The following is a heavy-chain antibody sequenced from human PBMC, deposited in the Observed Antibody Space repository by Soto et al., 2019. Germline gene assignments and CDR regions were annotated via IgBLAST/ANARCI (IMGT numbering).Heavy chain of an antibody. CDR1: GGSVNSGNYY. D-gene: IGHD1-1*01. Sequence: EQLQQWGAGLLKPSETLSLTCAVSGGSVNSGNYYWSWIRQPPGKGLEWIGEMSHSGGTHFNPSLKSRVTISVDTSKNQFSLKMSSVTAADTALYYCARVERGTATTVVDAFDIWGPGTLVTVSS. V-gene: IGHV4-34*01. CDR3: ARVERGTATTVVDAFDI. CDR2: MSHSGGT. J-gene: IGHJ3*02.